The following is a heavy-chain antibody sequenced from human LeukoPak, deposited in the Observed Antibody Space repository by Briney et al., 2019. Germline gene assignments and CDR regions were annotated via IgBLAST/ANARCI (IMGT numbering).Heavy chain of an antibody. J-gene: IGHJ4*02. D-gene: IGHD7-27*01. CDR1: GGSISSYY. V-gene: IGHV4-59*08. Sequence: SETLSLTCTVSGGSISSYYWSWIRQPPGKGLEWIGYIYYSGSTYYNPSLRSRVTLSVGTSKNQLSLKLSSVTAADTAVYYCARRGTNWGRFDYWGQGTLVTVSS. CDR2: IYYSGST. CDR3: ARRGTNWGRFDY.